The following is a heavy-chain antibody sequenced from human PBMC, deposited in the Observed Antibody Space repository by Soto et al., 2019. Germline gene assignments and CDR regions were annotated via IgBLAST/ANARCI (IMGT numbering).Heavy chain of an antibody. J-gene: IGHJ4*02. CDR1: GFNFSDFA. CDR3: AKTWRKWLHLYYFDY. Sequence: QVELVESGGGVVQPGRSLRLSCVASGFNFSDFAIHWVRQAPGKGLEWVAVVLYDGSTKYYEDSVKGRFTISRDNSKNTVFLQMNSLRAEYTAVYYCAKTWRKWLHLYYFDYWGQGTLVTVSS. V-gene: IGHV3-30*18. D-gene: IGHD6-19*01. CDR2: VLYDGSTK.